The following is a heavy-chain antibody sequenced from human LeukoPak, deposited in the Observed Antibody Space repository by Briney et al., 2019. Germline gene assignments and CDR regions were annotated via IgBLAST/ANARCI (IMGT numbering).Heavy chain of an antibody. V-gene: IGHV4-34*01. D-gene: IGHD3-10*01. CDR2: INHSGST. J-gene: IGHJ5*02. CDR1: GGSFSGYY. CDR3: ARGVRYYGSGSYWSQSNWFDP. Sequence: LETLSLTCAVYGGSFSGYYWSWIRQPPGKGLEWIGEINHSGSTNYNPSLKSRVTISVDTSKNQFSLKLSSVTAADTAVYYCARGVRYYGSGSYWSQSNWFDPWGQGTLVTVSS.